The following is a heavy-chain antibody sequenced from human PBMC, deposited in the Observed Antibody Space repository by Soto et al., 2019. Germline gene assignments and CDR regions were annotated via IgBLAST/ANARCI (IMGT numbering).Heavy chain of an antibody. CDR2: VYYSGST. Sequence: SETLSLTCTVSGGSISSSSYYWGWIRQPPGKGLEWIGSVYYSGSTYYNPSLRSRVTLSVDTSKNQFSLKLSSVTAADTAVYYCARAGYSGYDGWFDPWGQGTLVTVSS. D-gene: IGHD5-12*01. CDR1: GGSISSSSYY. J-gene: IGHJ5*02. CDR3: ARAGYSGYDGWFDP. V-gene: IGHV4-39*07.